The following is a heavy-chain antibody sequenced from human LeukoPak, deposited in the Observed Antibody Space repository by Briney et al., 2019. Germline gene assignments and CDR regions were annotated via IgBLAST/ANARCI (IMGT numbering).Heavy chain of an antibody. D-gene: IGHD3-10*01. CDR3: ARDSGTSGEVKFDP. CDR1: GGSVNSYY. J-gene: IGHJ5*02. Sequence: PSETLSLTCTVSGGSVNSYYLSWIRQPAGKTLEWIGRIYDGGSTNYNPSLKSRVTMSVDTSKNQISLKLKSVTAADTAVYYCARDSGTSGEVKFDPWGQEALATVSS. V-gene: IGHV4-4*07. CDR2: IYDGGST.